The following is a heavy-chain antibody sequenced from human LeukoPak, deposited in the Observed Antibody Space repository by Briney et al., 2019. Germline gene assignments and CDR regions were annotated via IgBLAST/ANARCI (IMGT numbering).Heavy chain of an antibody. V-gene: IGHV4-30-4*08. CDR2: IYYSGST. CDR3: ARVRLGVGATYYYYYMDV. J-gene: IGHJ6*03. Sequence: PSQTLSLTCTVSGGSISSGDYYWSWIRQPPGKGLEWIGYIYYSGSTYYNPSLKSRVTISVDTSKNQFSLKLSSVTAADTAVYYCARVRLGVGATYYYYYMDVWGKGTTVTVSS. D-gene: IGHD1-26*01. CDR1: GGSISSGDYY.